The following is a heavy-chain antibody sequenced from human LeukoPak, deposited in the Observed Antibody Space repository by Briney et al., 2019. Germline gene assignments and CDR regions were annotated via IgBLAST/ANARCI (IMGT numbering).Heavy chain of an antibody. CDR3: AKDKQQLEAYYMDV. Sequence: PGGSLRLSCAASGFTFSSSAMSWVRQAPGKGLEWVSNVSGSGRGENTYYADSVKGRFTISRDNSKNTLYLQMNSLRAEDTAVYYCAKDKQQLEAYYMDVWGKGTTVTVSS. CDR2: VSGSGRGENT. D-gene: IGHD6-13*01. J-gene: IGHJ6*03. V-gene: IGHV3-23*01. CDR1: GFTFSSSA.